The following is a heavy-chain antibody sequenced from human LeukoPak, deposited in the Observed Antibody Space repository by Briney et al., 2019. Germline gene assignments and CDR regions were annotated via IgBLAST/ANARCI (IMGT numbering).Heavy chain of an antibody. CDR1: GGSISYSTYY. D-gene: IGHD3-3*01. Sequence: PSETLSLTCTVFGGSISYSTYYWGWIRQPPGKGLEWIGNTYYSGNTYYNPSLKSRVAISVDTSKNQFSLKLTSVTAADTAVYYCARGYYDFWSGYPLPYFDYWGQGTLVTVSS. J-gene: IGHJ4*02. V-gene: IGHV4-39*01. CDR3: ARGYYDFWSGYPLPYFDY. CDR2: TYYSGNT.